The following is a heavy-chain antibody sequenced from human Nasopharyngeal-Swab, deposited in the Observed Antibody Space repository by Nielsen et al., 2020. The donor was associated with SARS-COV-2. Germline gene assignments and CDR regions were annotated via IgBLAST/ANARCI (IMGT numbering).Heavy chain of an antibody. CDR3: ARDGKAAADYFDY. CDR2: IIPIFGTA. J-gene: IGHJ4*02. CDR1: GGTFSSYA. V-gene: IGHV1-69*13. D-gene: IGHD6-13*01. Sequence: SVKVSCKASGGTFSSYAISWVRQAPGQGLEWMGGIIPIFGTANYAQKFQGRVTITADESTSTAYMELSSLRSEDTAVYYCARDGKAAADYFDYWGQGTLVTVSS.